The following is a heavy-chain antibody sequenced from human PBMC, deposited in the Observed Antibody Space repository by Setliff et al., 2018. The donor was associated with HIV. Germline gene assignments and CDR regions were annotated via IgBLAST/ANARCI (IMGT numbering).Heavy chain of an antibody. D-gene: IGHD2-15*01. Sequence: PSETLSLTCSVSGGSLISGGYYWSWIRQSPGKRLEWLGEVNHSGGTNYNPSLKRRLIISSDASKNQFSLRLKSVTAADTAVYFCARRILRSAFDFWGHGTLVTVSS. CDR3: ARRILRSAFDF. J-gene: IGHJ4*01. V-gene: IGHV4-61*08. CDR2: VNHSGGT. CDR1: GGSLISGGYY.